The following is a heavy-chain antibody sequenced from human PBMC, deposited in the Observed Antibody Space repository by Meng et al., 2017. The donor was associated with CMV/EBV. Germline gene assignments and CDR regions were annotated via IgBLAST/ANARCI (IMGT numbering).Heavy chain of an antibody. J-gene: IGHJ4*02. CDR3: ARGARGLVLRFLEWLSVDY. D-gene: IGHD3-3*01. V-gene: IGHV3-74*01. CDR2: INRDGSST. Sequence: GESLKISCAASGFTFSSYWMHWVRQAPGKGLVWVSRINRDGSSTSPADCVKGRFPISRDNAKNTLYLQMNRLRAEDTAVYYCARGARGLVLRFLEWLSVDYWGQGTLVTVSS. CDR1: GFTFSSYW.